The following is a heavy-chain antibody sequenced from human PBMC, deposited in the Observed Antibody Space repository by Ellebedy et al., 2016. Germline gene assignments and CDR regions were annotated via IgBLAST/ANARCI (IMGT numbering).Heavy chain of an antibody. J-gene: IGHJ6*02. V-gene: IGHV1-69*13. CDR1: GGTFSSYA. CDR3: AIPSREGAQQLTYGMDV. D-gene: IGHD6-13*01. CDR2: IIPIFGTA. Sequence: SVKVSCKASGGTFSSYAISWVRQAPGQGLEWMGGIIPIFGTANYAQKFQGRVTITADESTSTAYMELSSLRSEDTAVYYCAIPSREGAQQLTYGMDVWGQGTTVTVSS.